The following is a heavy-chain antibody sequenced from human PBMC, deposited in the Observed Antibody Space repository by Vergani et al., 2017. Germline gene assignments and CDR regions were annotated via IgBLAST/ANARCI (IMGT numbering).Heavy chain of an antibody. V-gene: IGHV3-30*18. J-gene: IGHJ4*02. CDR2: ISTDGTKK. D-gene: IGHD4-17*01. Sequence: QVQLVESGGGIVQPGRSLRLSCVASGYTFSSHAIHWVRRAPGKGLEWVAVISTDGTKKYYGDSVKGRFTISRDNSKKTLDLQMRSLRADDTAVYYCAKDGRENSDYGYFDYWGQGTLVTVSS. CDR3: AKDGRENSDYGYFDY. CDR1: GYTFSSHA.